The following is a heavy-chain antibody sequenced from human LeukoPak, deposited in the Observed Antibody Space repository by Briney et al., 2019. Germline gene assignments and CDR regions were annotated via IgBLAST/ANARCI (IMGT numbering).Heavy chain of an antibody. D-gene: IGHD2-15*01. J-gene: IGHJ4*02. V-gene: IGHV3-23*01. CDR2: ISGNGGNT. CDR3: ARYCGAASCYSGFDY. Sequence: GGSLRLSCAASGFTFSSFAMSWVRQAPGKGLEWVSTISGNGGNTYSADSVKGRFTISRDNSKNTLYLQMNSLGGEDTALYYCARYCGAASCYSGFDYWGQGTLVTVAS. CDR1: GFTFSSFA.